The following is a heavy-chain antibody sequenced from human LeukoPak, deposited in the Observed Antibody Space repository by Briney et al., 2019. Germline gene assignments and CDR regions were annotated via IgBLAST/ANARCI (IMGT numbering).Heavy chain of an antibody. CDR2: INHSEST. V-gene: IGHV4-34*01. D-gene: IGHD4-17*01. CDR1: GGSFSGYY. J-gene: IGHJ5*02. Sequence: SETLSLTCAVYGGSFSGYYWSWIRQPPGKGLEWIGEINHSESTNYNPSLKSRVTISVDTSKNQFSLKLSSVTAADTAAYYCARAEGDYGWFDPWGQGTLVTVSS. CDR3: ARAEGDYGWFDP.